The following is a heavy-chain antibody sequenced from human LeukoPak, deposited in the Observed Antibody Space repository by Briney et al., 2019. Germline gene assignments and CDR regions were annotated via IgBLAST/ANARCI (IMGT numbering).Heavy chain of an antibody. Sequence: GASVKVSCKASGYTFTGYYMHWVRQAPGQGLEWMGRINPNSGGTNYAQKFQGRVTMTRDTSISTAYMELSRLRSDDTAVYYCARVSGYVWGGYRYWAFDIWGQGTMVTVSS. D-gene: IGHD3-16*02. CDR3: ARVSGYVWGGYRYWAFDI. CDR2: INPNSGGT. V-gene: IGHV1-2*06. CDR1: GYTFTGYY. J-gene: IGHJ3*02.